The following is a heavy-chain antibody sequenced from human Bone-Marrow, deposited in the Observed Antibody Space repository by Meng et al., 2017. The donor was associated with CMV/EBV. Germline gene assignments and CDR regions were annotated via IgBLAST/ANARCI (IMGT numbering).Heavy chain of an antibody. J-gene: IGHJ4*02. D-gene: IGHD6-19*01. CDR2: MNPNSGNT. CDR1: GYTFTSYD. CDR3: ATGVADFEY. Sequence: QVQLVRSGAEVKTPGASVKVSCKASGYTFTSYDINSVRQAAGQGLAWMGWMNPNSGNTDYAQKFQGRVTMTRNISKSTAYMDLSSLRSEDTAVYYCATGVADFEYWGQGTLVTVSS. V-gene: IGHV1-8*01.